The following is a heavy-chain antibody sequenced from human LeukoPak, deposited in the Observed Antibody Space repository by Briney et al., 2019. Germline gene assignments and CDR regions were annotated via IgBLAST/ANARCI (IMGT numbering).Heavy chain of an antibody. CDR2: ISAYNGNT. Sequence: ASVTVSCKASGYTFTSYGISWVRQAPGQGLEWMGWISAYNGNTNYAQKLQGRVTMTTDTSTSTAYMELRSLRSDDTAVYYCARVYYYGSGSYGPFDYWGQGTLVTVSS. CDR3: ARVYYYGSGSYGPFDY. J-gene: IGHJ4*02. CDR1: GYTFTSYG. D-gene: IGHD3-10*01. V-gene: IGHV1-18*01.